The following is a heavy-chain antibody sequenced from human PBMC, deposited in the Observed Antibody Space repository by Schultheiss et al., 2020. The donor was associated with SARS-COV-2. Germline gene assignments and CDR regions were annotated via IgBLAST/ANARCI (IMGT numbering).Heavy chain of an antibody. Sequence: SETLSLTCAVYGGSFSGYYWSWIRQPPGKGLEWIGYIYYSGSTNYNPSLKSRVTISVDTSKNQFSLKLSSVTAADTAVYYCARGRIAARPRFDYWGQGTLVTVSS. V-gene: IGHV4-59*12. CDR2: IYYSGST. CDR1: GGSFSGYY. D-gene: IGHD6-6*01. CDR3: ARGRIAARPRFDY. J-gene: IGHJ4*02.